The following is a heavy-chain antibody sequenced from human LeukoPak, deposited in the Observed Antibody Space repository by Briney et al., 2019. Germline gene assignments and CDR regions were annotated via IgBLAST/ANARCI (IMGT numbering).Heavy chain of an antibody. V-gene: IGHV2-70*11. CDR2: IDWDDDK. Sequence: ESGPALVKPTQTLTLTCTFSGFSLSTSGMCVSWIRQPPGKALEWLARIDWDDDKYYSTSLKTRLTISKDTSKNQVVLTMTNMGPVDTATYYCARSYYDSSGYSYYFDYWGQGTLVTVSS. CDR3: ARSYYDSSGYSYYFDY. D-gene: IGHD3-22*01. J-gene: IGHJ4*02. CDR1: GFSLSTSGMC.